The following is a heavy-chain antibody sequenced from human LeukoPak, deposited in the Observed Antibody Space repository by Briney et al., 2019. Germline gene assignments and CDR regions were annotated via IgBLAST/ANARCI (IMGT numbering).Heavy chain of an antibody. D-gene: IGHD3-9*01. J-gene: IGHJ4*02. CDR1: GFTFSSYS. Sequence: GGSLRLSCAASGFTFSSYSMNWVRQAPGKGLEWVSYISSSSSTIYYADSVKGRFTISRDNAKNSLYLQMNSLRAEDTAVYYCARDLLGSHTSYSSGAWNYWGQGTLVTVSS. V-gene: IGHV3-48*01. CDR3: ARDLLGSHTSYSSGAWNY. CDR2: ISSSSSTI.